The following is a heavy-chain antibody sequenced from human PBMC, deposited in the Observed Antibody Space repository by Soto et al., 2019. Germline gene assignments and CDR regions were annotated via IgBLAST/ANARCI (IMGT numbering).Heavy chain of an antibody. J-gene: IGHJ6*02. CDR1: GFTFSTYS. D-gene: IGHD3-22*01. V-gene: IGHV3-21*01. Sequence: GGSLRLSCAASGFTFSTYSMNWVRQAPGKGLEWVSSISSSSSYIYYADSVKGRFTISRDNAKNLLYLQMNSLRAEDTAVYYCARYDSSGYYWPYYYYGMDVWGQGTTVTVSS. CDR2: ISSSSSYI. CDR3: ARYDSSGYYWPYYYYGMDV.